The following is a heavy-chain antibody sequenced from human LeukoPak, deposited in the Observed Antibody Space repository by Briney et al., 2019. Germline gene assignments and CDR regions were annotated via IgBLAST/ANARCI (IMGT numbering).Heavy chain of an antibody. CDR2: INPSGDTT. Sequence: GASVKVSCKASGYTFTSYGISWVRQAPGQGLEWMGIINPSGDTTSYAQKFQGRVTMTRDTSTSTVYMELSSLRSEDTAVYYCARTSAYCGGDCYSSTLSYWGQGTLVTVSS. V-gene: IGHV1-46*01. CDR1: GYTFTSYG. CDR3: ARTSAYCGGDCYSSTLSY. D-gene: IGHD2-21*02. J-gene: IGHJ4*02.